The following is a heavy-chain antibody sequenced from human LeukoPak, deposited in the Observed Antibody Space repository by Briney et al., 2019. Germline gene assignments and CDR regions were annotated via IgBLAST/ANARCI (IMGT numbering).Heavy chain of an antibody. CDR2: IYTSGST. D-gene: IGHD2-15*01. CDR3: ARDDCSGGSCYLSYGMDV. V-gene: IGHV4-4*07. J-gene: IGHJ6*02. CDR1: GGSISSYY. Sequence: SETLSLTCTVSGGSISSYYWSWIRQPAGKGLEWIGRIYTSGSTNYNPSLKSRVTMSVDTSKNQFSLKLSSVTAADTAVYYCARDDCSGGSCYLSYGMDVWGQGTTVTVSS.